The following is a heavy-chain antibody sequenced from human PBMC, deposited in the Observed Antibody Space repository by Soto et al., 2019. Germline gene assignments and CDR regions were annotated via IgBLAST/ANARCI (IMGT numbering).Heavy chain of an antibody. D-gene: IGHD6-13*01. CDR2: IYYGGST. J-gene: IGHJ5*02. V-gene: IGHV4-39*01. Sequence: PSETLSLTCTVSGGSISSGYYYWGWIRQPPGKGLEWIGSIYYGGSTYYSPSLKSRVTISVDTSKNQFSLELSSVTAADTAVYFCARPKVGTASAGYDLWGQGTLVTVSS. CDR3: ARPKVGTASAGYDL. CDR1: GGSISSGYYY.